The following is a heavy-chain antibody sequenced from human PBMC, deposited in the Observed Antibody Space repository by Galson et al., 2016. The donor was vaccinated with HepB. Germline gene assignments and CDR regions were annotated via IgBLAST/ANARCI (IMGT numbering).Heavy chain of an antibody. V-gene: IGHV3-33*01. CDR3: AREFGGNYYFDY. CDR2: IWYDGSNE. D-gene: IGHD1-26*01. Sequence: SLRLSCATSGFTFSSYAMSWVRQAPGKGLEWVAVIWYDGSNENYADSVKGRFTISRDNSKNTLYLQMNSLRAEDTAVYYCAREFGGNYYFDYWGQGTLVTVSS. J-gene: IGHJ4*02. CDR1: GFTFSSYA.